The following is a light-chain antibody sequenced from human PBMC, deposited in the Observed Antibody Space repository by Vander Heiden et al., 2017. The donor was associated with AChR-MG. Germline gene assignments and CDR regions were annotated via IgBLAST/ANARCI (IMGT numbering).Light chain of an antibody. CDR3: AAWDDSLSGWI. CDR1: ASNIGRNF. J-gene: IGLJ2*01. V-gene: IGLV1-47*01. Sequence: QSVLTQPPSASGTPGQRVAIACSGSASNIGRNFVYWYQQLPGTAPKLLIYRNNQRPSGVPDRISGSKSGSSCTLAVSGLRSEDEAEYYCAAWDDSLSGWIFGGGTKLTVL. CDR2: RNN.